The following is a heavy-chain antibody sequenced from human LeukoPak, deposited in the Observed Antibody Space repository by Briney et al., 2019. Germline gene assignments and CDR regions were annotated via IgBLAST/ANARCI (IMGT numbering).Heavy chain of an antibody. D-gene: IGHD3-22*01. CDR2: IIPIFGTA. Sequence: CSVKVSCKASGGTFSSYAISWVRQAPGQGLEWMGRIIPIFGTANYAQKFQGRVTITTDESTSTAYMELSSLRSEDTAVYYCATENYYDSRGYSGNFDLWGRGTVVTVSS. J-gene: IGHJ2*01. CDR3: ATENYYDSRGYSGNFDL. CDR1: GGTFSSYA. V-gene: IGHV1-69*05.